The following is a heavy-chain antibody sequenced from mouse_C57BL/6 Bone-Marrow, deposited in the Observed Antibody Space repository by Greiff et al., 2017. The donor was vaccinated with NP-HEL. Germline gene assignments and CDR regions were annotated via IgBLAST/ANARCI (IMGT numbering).Heavy chain of an antibody. Sequence: QVQLQQPGAELVMPGASVKLSCNASGYTFTSYWLHWVKQRPGQGLEWIAEIDPSDSYTNYNQKFKGKSTLTVDNSSSTAYMKHSSLTSETSAVYYCARERSDLYCFDVWGTGTTVTVSS. D-gene: IGHD1-3*01. CDR3: ARERSDLYCFDV. J-gene: IGHJ1*03. V-gene: IGHV1-69*01. CDR1: GYTFTSYW. CDR2: IDPSDSYT.